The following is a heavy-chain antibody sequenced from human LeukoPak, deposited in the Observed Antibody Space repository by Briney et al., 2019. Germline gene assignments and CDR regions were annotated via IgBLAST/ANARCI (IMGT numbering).Heavy chain of an antibody. CDR3: ARASSGTQDAFDI. V-gene: IGHV3-21*01. CDR1: GFTFSSYS. J-gene: IGHJ3*02. CDR2: IS. Sequence: PGGSLRLSCAASGFTFSSYSMNWDRQAPGKGLEWVSSISYAGSVKGRFTISRDNAKNSVYLQMNSLRAEDTAVYYCARASSGTQDAFDIWGQGTMVTVSS. D-gene: IGHD1-26*01.